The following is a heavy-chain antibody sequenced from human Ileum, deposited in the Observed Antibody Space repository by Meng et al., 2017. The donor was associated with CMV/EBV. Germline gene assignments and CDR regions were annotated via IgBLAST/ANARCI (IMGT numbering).Heavy chain of an antibody. V-gene: IGHV3-21*01. CDR1: GITFSSYS. CDR2: INSGNNDK. J-gene: IGHJ4*02. D-gene: IGHD7-27*01. CDR3: ARDDGDQPY. Sequence: RVSCAASGITFSSYSINWVRQAPGKGLEWVSSINSGNNDKYYADSVKGRFTISRDNAKNSLYLQMNSLRAEDTAVYYCARDDGDQPYWGQGTLVTVSS.